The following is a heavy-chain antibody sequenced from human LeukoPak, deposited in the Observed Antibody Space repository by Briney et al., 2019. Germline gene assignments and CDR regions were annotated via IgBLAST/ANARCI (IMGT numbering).Heavy chain of an antibody. CDR1: GLTFSTYW. CDR3: AKVPRGVAMIVVVGYFDY. D-gene: IGHD3-22*01. J-gene: IGHJ4*02. V-gene: IGHV3-23*01. CDR2: ISGSGGST. Sequence: GGSLRLSCAASGLTFSTYWMNWVRQAPGKGLEWVSAISGSGGSTYYADSVKGRFTISRDNSKNTLYLQMNSLRAEDTAVYYCAKVPRGVAMIVVVGYFDYWGQGTLVTVSS.